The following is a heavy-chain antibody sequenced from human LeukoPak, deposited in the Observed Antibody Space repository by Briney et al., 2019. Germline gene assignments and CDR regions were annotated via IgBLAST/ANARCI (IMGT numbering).Heavy chain of an antibody. CDR3: ATSESQTRFDY. CDR1: GYSFTTHW. V-gene: IGHV5-51*01. Sequence: GASLKISCKGSGYSFTTHWIGWVRPLPGKGLEWMGLIFPGDSETIYSPSLQGQVTISGDKSINTAYLRWSSLKASDTAMYYCATSESQTRFDYWGQGTLVTVSA. CDR2: IFPGDSET. J-gene: IGHJ4*02. D-gene: IGHD1/OR15-1a*01.